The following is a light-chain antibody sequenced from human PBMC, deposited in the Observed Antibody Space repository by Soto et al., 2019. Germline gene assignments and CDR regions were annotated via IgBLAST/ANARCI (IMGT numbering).Light chain of an antibody. J-gene: IGLJ7*01. V-gene: IGLV2-14*01. CDR1: SSDVGGYNS. CDR3: SSYTSSSSWV. CDR2: EVR. Sequence: QSALTQPASVSGSPGQSITISCTGTSSDVGGYNSVSWFQQHPGKAPKLMIFEVRNRPSGVSNRFSGSKSGNTASLTISGLQAEDEADYYCSSYTSSSSWVFGGGTQLTVL.